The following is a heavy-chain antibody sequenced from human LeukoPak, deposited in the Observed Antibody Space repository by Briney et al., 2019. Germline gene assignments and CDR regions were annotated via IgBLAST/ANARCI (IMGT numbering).Heavy chain of an antibody. CDR2: IYYSGIT. CDR1: GDSITTSNYY. J-gene: IGHJ4*02. CDR3: ARDQYYYDSSGYSYFDY. D-gene: IGHD3-22*01. V-gene: IGHV4-39*07. Sequence: PSETLSLTCTVSGDSITTSNYYWGWIRQPPGKGLEWIGSIYYSGITYYNASLGSRVTISVDTSKNQFSLKLSSVTAADTAVYYCARDQYYYDSSGYSYFDYWGQGTLVTVSS.